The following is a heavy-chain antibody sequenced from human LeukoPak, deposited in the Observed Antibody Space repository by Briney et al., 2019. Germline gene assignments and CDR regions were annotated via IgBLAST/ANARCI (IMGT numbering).Heavy chain of an antibody. Sequence: GGSRRLSCAASGFTFSSYGMHWVRKAPGKGLEWVGFIRQDASNKYYAGSVKGRFTISRENSKNTLYLQMTSLRAEETAAYYCAKVDWVIDWFDPWGQGTLFTVSS. CDR3: AKVDWVIDWFDP. CDR1: GFTFSSYG. CDR2: IRQDASNK. J-gene: IGHJ5*02. D-gene: IGHD3-16*02. V-gene: IGHV3-30*02.